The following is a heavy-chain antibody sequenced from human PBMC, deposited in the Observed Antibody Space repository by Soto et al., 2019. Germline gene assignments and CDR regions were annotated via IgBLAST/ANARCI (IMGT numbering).Heavy chain of an antibody. Sequence: ASVKVSCKASGYTFTSYGISWVRQAPGQGLEWMGWISAYNGNTNYAQKLQGRVTMTTDTSTSTAYMELRSLRSDDTAVYYCARGYDSSGYYSDYYYYGMDVWGQGTTVTVSS. CDR3: ARGYDSSGYYSDYYYYGMDV. D-gene: IGHD3-22*01. V-gene: IGHV1-18*01. CDR2: ISAYNGNT. J-gene: IGHJ6*02. CDR1: GYTFTSYG.